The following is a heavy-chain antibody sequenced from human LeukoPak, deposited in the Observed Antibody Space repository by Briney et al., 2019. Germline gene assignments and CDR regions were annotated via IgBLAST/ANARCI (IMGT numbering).Heavy chain of an antibody. CDR2: INSDGSST. V-gene: IGHV3-74*01. J-gene: IGHJ4*02. CDR1: GFTFSSYW. D-gene: IGHD1-26*01. CDR3: AKSVVNSGTYIPFDS. Sequence: PGGSLRLSCVASGFTFSSYWMHWVRQAPGKGLVWVSRINSDGSSTSYADSVKGRFTISRDKSTNSLYLQMNSLRAEDTAIYYCAKSVVNSGTYIPFDSWGQGTLVTVSS.